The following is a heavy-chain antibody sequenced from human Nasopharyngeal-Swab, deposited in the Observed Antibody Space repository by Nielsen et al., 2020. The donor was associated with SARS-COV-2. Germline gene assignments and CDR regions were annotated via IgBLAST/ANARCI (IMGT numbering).Heavy chain of an antibody. CDR1: GGSFNNYY. CDR2: ITHSGST. D-gene: IGHD3-10*01. Sequence: SETLSLTCAVYGGSFNNYYWNWIRLAPGKGLEWIGEITHSGSTNYNPSLKSRLTMSVDPSKNQFSLKLSSVTAADTAVYYCARVLVSLTGDLDSWGQGTPVTVSS. V-gene: IGHV4-34*01. J-gene: IGHJ4*02. CDR3: ARVLVSLTGDLDS.